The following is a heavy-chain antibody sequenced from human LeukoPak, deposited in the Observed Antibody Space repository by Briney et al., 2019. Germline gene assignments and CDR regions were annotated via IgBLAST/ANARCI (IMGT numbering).Heavy chain of an antibody. CDR3: ASRDGYNYSFDY. CDR2: ISGSGGST. CDR1: GFAVSGNH. Sequence: GGSLRLSCAASGFAVSGNHMTWVRQAPGKGLEWVSAISGSGGSTYYADSVKGRFTISRDNSKNTLYLQMNSLRAEDTAVYYCASRDGYNYSFDYWGQGTLVTVSS. V-gene: IGHV3-23*01. J-gene: IGHJ4*02. D-gene: IGHD5-24*01.